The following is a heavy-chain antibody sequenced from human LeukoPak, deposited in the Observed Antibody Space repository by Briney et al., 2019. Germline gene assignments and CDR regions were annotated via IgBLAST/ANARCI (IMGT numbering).Heavy chain of an antibody. D-gene: IGHD3-9*01. V-gene: IGHV3-48*04. CDR3: ARDPRYYDILTGYYMDY. CDR1: GFTFSSYS. Sequence: GGSLRLSCAASGFTFSSYSMNWVRQAPGKGLEWVSYISSSSSTIYYADSVKGRFTISRDNAKNSLYLQMNSLRAEDTAVYYCARDPRYYDILTGYYMDYWGQGTLVTVSS. J-gene: IGHJ4*02. CDR2: ISSSSSTI.